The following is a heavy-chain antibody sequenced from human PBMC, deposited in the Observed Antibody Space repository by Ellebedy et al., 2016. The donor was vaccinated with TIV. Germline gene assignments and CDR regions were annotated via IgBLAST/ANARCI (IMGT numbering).Heavy chain of an antibody. Sequence: GESPKISXAASGFTFRNAWMSWVRQAPGKGLEWVGRIKSKTDGGTTDYAAPVKGRFTISRDDSKNTLYLQMNSLKTEDTAVYYCTTEYYDFWSGYSGEIVDYWGQGTLVTVSS. CDR3: TTEYYDFWSGYSGEIVDY. D-gene: IGHD3-3*01. J-gene: IGHJ4*02. V-gene: IGHV3-15*01. CDR2: IKSKTDGGTT. CDR1: GFTFRNAW.